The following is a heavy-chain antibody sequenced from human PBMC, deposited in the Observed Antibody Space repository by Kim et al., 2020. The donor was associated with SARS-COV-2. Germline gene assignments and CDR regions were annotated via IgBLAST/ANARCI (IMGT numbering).Heavy chain of an antibody. Sequence: GGSLRLSCAASGFTFSSYWMSWVRQAPGKGLEWVANIKQDGSEKYYVDSVKVRFTISRDNAKNSLYLQMNSLRAEDTAVYYCARDQSRITIFGVVINYYYMDVWGKGTTVTVSS. J-gene: IGHJ6*03. CDR3: ARDQSRITIFGVVINYYYMDV. CDR1: GFTFSSYW. CDR2: IKQDGSEK. V-gene: IGHV3-7*01. D-gene: IGHD3-3*01.